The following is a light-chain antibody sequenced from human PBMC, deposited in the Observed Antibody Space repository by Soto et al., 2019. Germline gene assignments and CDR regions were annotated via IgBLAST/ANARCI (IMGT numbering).Light chain of an antibody. Sequence: AIEMTQSPSSLSASVGDRVTITCRASQDIRNELGWYQQKPGKAPTFLIYASSTLQSGVPSRFSGSGFGTDFTLTISSLQPEDFATYYCLQDSKYPRTFGQGTKVEIK. CDR3: LQDSKYPRT. CDR1: QDIRNE. V-gene: IGKV1-6*01. J-gene: IGKJ1*01. CDR2: ASS.